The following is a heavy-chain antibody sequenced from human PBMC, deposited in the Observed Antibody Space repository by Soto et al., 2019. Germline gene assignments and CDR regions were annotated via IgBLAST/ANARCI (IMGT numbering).Heavy chain of an antibody. CDR1: GGTFSSYT. D-gene: IGHD1-20*01. J-gene: IGHJ4*02. Sequence: QVQLVQSGAEVKKPGSSVKVSCKASGGTFSSYTISWVRQAPGQGLEWMGRIIPILGIANYAQKFQGRVTITADKSTSTAYMELSSLRSEDTAVYYCARAYNWNDVPDLGYWGQGTLVTVSS. CDR3: ARAYNWNDVPDLGY. V-gene: IGHV1-69*02. CDR2: IIPILGIA.